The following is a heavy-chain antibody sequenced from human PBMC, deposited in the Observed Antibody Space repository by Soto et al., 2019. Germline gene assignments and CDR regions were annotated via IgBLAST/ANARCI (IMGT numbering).Heavy chain of an antibody. V-gene: IGHV4-31*11. CDR2: FYHSGSI. D-gene: IGHD1-1*01. CDR3: AREETGNDALDI. J-gene: IGHJ3*02. Sequence: SETLSLTCAVSGGSLRGATYYWSWIRQHPGKGLEWIGYFYHSGSIYYKPSLRSRVTISLDTSKNQFSLNLRSVTDADTAIYYCAREETGNDALDIWGQGTLVTVSS. CDR1: GGSLRGATYY.